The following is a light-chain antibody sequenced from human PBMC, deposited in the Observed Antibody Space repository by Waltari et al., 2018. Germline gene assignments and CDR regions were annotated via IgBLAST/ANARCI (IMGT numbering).Light chain of an antibody. CDR3: QQYYTTPLT. V-gene: IGKV4-1*01. Sequence: DIVMTQSPASLAVSLGARATTNCRSSQSVLYTSDNDNYLAWYQKKPGQPPKLLIYWASTRASGVPDRFSGSGSGTDFTLTSSSLQAADVAVYYCQQYYTTPLTFGQGTRVEI. J-gene: IGKJ1*01. CDR1: QSVLYTSDNDNY. CDR2: WAS.